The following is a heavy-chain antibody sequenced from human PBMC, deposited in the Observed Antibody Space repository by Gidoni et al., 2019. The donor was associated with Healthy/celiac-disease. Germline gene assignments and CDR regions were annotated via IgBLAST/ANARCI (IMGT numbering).Heavy chain of an antibody. CDR1: GGSFSGYY. D-gene: IGHD2-2*01. CDR3: ARGFRPPRYCSSTSCYRNPSTIYGMDV. J-gene: IGHJ6*02. Sequence: QVQLQQWGAGLLKPSETLSLTCAVYGGSFSGYYWSWIRQPPGKGLEWIGEINHSGSTNYNPSLKSRVNISVETSKNQFSLKLGSGTAAGTAVYYCARGFRPPRYCSSTSCYRNPSTIYGMDVWGQGTTVTVSS. V-gene: IGHV4-34*01. CDR2: INHSGST.